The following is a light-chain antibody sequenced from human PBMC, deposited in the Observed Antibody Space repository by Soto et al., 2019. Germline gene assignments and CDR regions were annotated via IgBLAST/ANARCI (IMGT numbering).Light chain of an antibody. CDR1: QSVSTF. Sequence: EIVFTQSPATLPLSPVGRATLSCRASQSVSTFLAWYQLKPGQAPRLLIYDASNRASGIPARFSGSGSGTDFTLTISSLEPEDFALYYCQQRSSWPRTFGRGTKVDIK. J-gene: IGKJ1*01. CDR3: QQRSSWPRT. CDR2: DAS. V-gene: IGKV3-11*01.